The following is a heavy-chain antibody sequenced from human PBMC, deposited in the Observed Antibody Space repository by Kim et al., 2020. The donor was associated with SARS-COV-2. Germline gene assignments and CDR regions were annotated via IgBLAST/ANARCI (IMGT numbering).Heavy chain of an antibody. CDR2: ST. Sequence: STYSHPSLQCRLTISVATSKNQFSLKLVSVTAADTAVYYCARLKVASWDFWGQGTLVTVSS. V-gene: IGHV4-39*01. D-gene: IGHD2-2*01. CDR3: ARLKVASWDF. J-gene: IGHJ4*02.